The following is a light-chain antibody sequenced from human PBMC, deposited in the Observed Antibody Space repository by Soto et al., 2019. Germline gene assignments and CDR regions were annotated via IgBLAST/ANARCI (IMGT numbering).Light chain of an antibody. CDR1: NIGSKS. CDR2: YDS. Sequence: SYELTQPPSVSVAPGKTARITCGGNNIGSKSVHWYQQKPGQAPVLVIYYDSDRPPGIPERFSGSNSGNTATLTISRVEAGDEADYYCQVWDSSSEYVVFGGGTKLTVL. J-gene: IGLJ2*01. V-gene: IGLV3-21*04. CDR3: QVWDSSSEYVV.